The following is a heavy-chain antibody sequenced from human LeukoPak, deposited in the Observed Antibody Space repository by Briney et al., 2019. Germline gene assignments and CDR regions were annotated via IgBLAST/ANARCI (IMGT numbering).Heavy chain of an antibody. CDR1: GFTFSDYY. V-gene: IGHV3-11*04. CDR2: ISGSASTI. D-gene: IGHD1-1*01. J-gene: IGHJ4*02. Sequence: GGSLRLSCAASGFTFSDYYMSWVRQAPGKGLEWVSFISGSASTIYYADSVKGRFTISRDNAKKSFYLRMNNLRAEDTAVYYCARVWRQQLELDHWGQGTLVTVSS. CDR3: ARVWRQQLELDH.